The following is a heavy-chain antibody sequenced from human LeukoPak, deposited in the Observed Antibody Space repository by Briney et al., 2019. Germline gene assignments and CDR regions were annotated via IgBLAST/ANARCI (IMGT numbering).Heavy chain of an antibody. Sequence: GGSLRLSCAASGFTFSNYWMTWVRQAPGKGLEWVANIKQDGSEKYYVDSVKGRFTISRDNAKKSLYLQMNSLRGEDTAVYYCAREDYDFWSGLGYYYVDVWGKGTTVTVSS. CDR2: IKQDGSEK. J-gene: IGHJ6*03. V-gene: IGHV3-7*01. CDR3: AREDYDFWSGLGYYYVDV. D-gene: IGHD3-3*01. CDR1: GFTFSNYW.